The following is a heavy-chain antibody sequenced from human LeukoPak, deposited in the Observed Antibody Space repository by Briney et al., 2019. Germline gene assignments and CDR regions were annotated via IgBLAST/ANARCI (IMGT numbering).Heavy chain of an antibody. D-gene: IGHD1-14*01. CDR3: ATVSRTDYYYYYGMDV. CDR1: GYPFTNYD. Sequence: GASVKVSCKASGYPFTNYDVNWGRQATGQGLEWMGWMNPNSGNTGYAQKFHGRVTMTRNTSISTAYMELSSLRSEDTAVYYCATVSRTDYYYYYGMDVWGQGTTVTVSS. V-gene: IGHV1-8*01. J-gene: IGHJ6*02. CDR2: MNPNSGNT.